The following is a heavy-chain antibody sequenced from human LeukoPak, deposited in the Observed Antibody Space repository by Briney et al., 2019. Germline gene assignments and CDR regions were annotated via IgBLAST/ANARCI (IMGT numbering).Heavy chain of an antibody. CDR1: ILTLIRNY. CDR2: IYSGGTT. J-gene: IGHJ4*02. Sequence: PGGSLTLPCRVSILTLIRNYMLWVRQAPGKGLEWVSTIYSGGTTYYADSVKGRFTISRDNSKNTLYLQMDTLRAEDTGVYYCAREIGGALHYFDSWGQGTLVTVSS. D-gene: IGHD1-26*01. CDR3: AREIGGALHYFDS. V-gene: IGHV3-53*01.